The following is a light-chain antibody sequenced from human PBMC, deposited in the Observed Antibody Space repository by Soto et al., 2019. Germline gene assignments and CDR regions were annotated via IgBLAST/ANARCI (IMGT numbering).Light chain of an antibody. CDR3: TKYLEGPPLFT. J-gene: IGKJ3*01. CDR1: QSVSNN. Sequence: EIVMTQSPATLSVSPGERATLSCRASQSVSNNLAWYQQKPGQAPRLLIYGASTRATGIPARFSGSGSGTDFPLTISSLSFEVFAFYYCTKYLEGPPLFTLGPGTKVDIK. CDR2: GAS. V-gene: IGKV3-15*01.